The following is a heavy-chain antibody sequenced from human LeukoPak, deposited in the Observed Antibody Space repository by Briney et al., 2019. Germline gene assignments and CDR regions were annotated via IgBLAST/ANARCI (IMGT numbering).Heavy chain of an antibody. Sequence: ASVNVSCKASVYTFTSYYLHWVRQAPGQGLEWMGIINPSGGSTRYAQKFQDRVTMTRDTSASTLYMELSSLSSEDTAVYYCARGPATGTAWPFDYWGQGSLVTVSS. CDR3: ARGPATGTAWPFDY. D-gene: IGHD6-13*01. V-gene: IGHV1-46*01. CDR1: VYTFTSYY. CDR2: INPSGGST. J-gene: IGHJ4*02.